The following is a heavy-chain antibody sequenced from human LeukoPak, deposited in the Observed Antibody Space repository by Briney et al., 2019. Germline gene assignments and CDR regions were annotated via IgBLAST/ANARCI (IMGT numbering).Heavy chain of an antibody. CDR2: ISGSGGST. CDR3: AKDTIRNYCTSTSCYVVY. Sequence: GGSLRLSCAASGFTFSSYAMSWVRQAPGKGLEWVLAISGSGGSTYYADSVKGRFTISRDNSKSTLYLQMNSLRAEDTAVYYCAKDTIRNYCTSTSCYVVYWGQGTLVTVSS. J-gene: IGHJ4*02. D-gene: IGHD2-2*01. V-gene: IGHV3-23*01. CDR1: GFTFSSYA.